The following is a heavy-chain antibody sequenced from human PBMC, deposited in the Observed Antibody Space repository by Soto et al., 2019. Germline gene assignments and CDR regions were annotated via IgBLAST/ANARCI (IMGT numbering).Heavy chain of an antibody. CDR3: AKGGYYSSSWSLFDY. CDR2: INAGNGNT. Sequence: ASVKVSCKASGYTFTSYAMHWVRQAPGQRLEWMGWINAGNGNTKYSQKFQGRVTITRDTSASTAYTELSSLRSEDTAVYYCAKGGYYSSSWSLFDYWGQGTLVTVSS. CDR1: GYTFTSYA. V-gene: IGHV1-3*01. J-gene: IGHJ4*02. D-gene: IGHD6-13*01.